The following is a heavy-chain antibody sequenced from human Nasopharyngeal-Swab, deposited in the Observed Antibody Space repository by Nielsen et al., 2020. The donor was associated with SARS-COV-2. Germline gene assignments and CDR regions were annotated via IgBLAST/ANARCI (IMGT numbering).Heavy chain of an antibody. D-gene: IGHD4-11*01. J-gene: IGHJ6*03. CDR3: ARTQGLDSNQILGPPPYMDV. CDR1: GFTFSSYS. V-gene: IGHV3-21*01. Sequence: GKSLKISCAASGFTFSSYSMNWVRQAPGKGLEWVSSISSSSSYIYYADSVKGRFTISRDNAKNSLYLQMNSLRAGDTAVYYCARTQGLDSNQILGPPPYMDVWGKGTTVTVSS. CDR2: ISSSSSYI.